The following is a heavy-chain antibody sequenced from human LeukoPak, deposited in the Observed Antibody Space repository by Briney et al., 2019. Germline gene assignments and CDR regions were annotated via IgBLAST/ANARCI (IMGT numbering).Heavy chain of an antibody. J-gene: IGHJ5*02. CDR2: MYHSGST. D-gene: IGHD3-3*01. Sequence: PSETLSLACTVSSYSISSGYYWGWIRQPAGKGLECIRTMYHSGSTFYNPSLKSRVTISVDTSKNQFSLKLTSMTAADTAVYYCARAMNRSGDYLGFDPWGLGIVVTVSS. CDR1: SYSISSGYY. V-gene: IGHV4-38-2*02. CDR3: ARAMNRSGDYLGFDP.